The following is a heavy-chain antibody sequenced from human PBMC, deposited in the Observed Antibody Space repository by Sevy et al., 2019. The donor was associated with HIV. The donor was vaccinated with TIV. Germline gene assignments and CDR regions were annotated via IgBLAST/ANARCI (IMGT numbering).Heavy chain of an antibody. V-gene: IGHV3-21*01. CDR3: ARSYSSSWYILYYFEY. CDR1: GFSFSSYS. CDR2: IGSSNSYI. Sequence: GGSLRLSCAASGFSFSSYSVSWVRQAPGKGLEWVASIGSSNSYIYYADSVKGRITISRDNAKNSPFLHMNNLRAEDTAVYYCARSYSSSWYILYYFEYWGQGTPVTVSS. J-gene: IGHJ4*02. D-gene: IGHD6-13*01.